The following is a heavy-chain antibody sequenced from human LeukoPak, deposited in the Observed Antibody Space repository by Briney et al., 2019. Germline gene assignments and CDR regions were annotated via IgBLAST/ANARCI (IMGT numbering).Heavy chain of an antibody. CDR1: GGSISGSSYY. D-gene: IGHD3-22*01. J-gene: IGHJ3*02. CDR2: IYYSGST. Sequence: PSETLSLTCTVSGGSISGSSYYWGWIRQPPGKGLEWIGSIYYSGSTYYNPSLKSRVTISVDTSKNQFSLKLNSVTATDTAVYYCASNYYDSSTLLDPHDAFDIWGQGTMVTVSS. V-gene: IGHV4-39*01. CDR3: ASNYYDSSTLLDPHDAFDI.